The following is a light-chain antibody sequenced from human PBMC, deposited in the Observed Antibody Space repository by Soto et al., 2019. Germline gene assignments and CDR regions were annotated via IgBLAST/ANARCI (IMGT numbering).Light chain of an antibody. CDR1: RSVTTF. J-gene: IGKJ4*01. CDR2: DAS. Sequence: EIVLTQSPTTLSLSPGERATLSCRARRSVTTFLAWYQQKPGQAPRLLIYDASKRATGVPTRFSGSGSGTDFTLTISSLEPEDFAVYYCQQRTNWPLTFGGGTKVERK. CDR3: QQRTNWPLT. V-gene: IGKV3-11*01.